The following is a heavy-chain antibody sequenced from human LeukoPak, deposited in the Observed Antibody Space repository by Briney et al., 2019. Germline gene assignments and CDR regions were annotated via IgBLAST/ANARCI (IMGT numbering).Heavy chain of an antibody. J-gene: IGHJ4*02. D-gene: IGHD4-23*01. Sequence: SETLSLTCTVSGGSISSYYWSWIRQPPGKGLEWIGYIYYSGSTNYNPSLKSRVTISVDTSKNQFSLKLSSVTAADTAVYYCARHRSGGNSPFDYWGQGTLVTVSS. CDR2: IYYSGST. CDR1: GGSISSYY. V-gene: IGHV4-59*08. CDR3: ARHRSGGNSPFDY.